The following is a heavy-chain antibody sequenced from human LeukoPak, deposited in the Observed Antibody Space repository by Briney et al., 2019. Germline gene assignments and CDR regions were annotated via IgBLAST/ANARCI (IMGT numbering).Heavy chain of an antibody. CDR1: GGSISSSNYY. Sequence: SQTLSLTCSVSGGSISSSNYYWSWIRQPAGKGLEWIGRIYTSESTNYNPSLKSRVTISVDTSRNQFSLKLSSVTAADTAVYYCARTYSGSYYVFFYWGQGTLVTVSS. CDR2: IYTSEST. D-gene: IGHD1-26*01. J-gene: IGHJ4*02. V-gene: IGHV4-61*02. CDR3: ARTYSGSYYVFFY.